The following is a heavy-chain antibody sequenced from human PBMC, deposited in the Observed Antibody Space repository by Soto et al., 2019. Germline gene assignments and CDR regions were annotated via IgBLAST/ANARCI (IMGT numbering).Heavy chain of an antibody. CDR3: ARSRGYYGSGSYFWFDY. Sequence: GASVKVSCKASGGTFSSYAISWVRQAPGQGLEWMGGIIPIFGTANYAQKFQGRVTITADESTSTAYMELSSLRSEDTAVYYCARSRGYYGSGSYFWFDYWGQGTLVTVSS. V-gene: IGHV1-69*13. CDR1: GGTFSSYA. D-gene: IGHD3-10*01. CDR2: IIPIFGTA. J-gene: IGHJ4*02.